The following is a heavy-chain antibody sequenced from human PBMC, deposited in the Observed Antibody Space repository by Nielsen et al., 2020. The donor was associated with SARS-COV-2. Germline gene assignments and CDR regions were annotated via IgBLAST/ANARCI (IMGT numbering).Heavy chain of an antibody. Sequence: RQAPGKGLEWIGYIYYSGSTNYNPSPKSRVTISVDTSKNQFSLKLSSVTAADTAVYYCATTEAPYYYYYYMDVWGKGTTVTVSS. CDR3: ATTEAPYYYYYYMDV. V-gene: IGHV4-59*01. CDR2: IYYSGST. J-gene: IGHJ6*03.